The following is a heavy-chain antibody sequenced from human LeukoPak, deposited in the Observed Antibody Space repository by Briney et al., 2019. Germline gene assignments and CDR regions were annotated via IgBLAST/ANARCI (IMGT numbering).Heavy chain of an antibody. CDR1: GYTFTSYY. CDR2: INPSGGST. Sequence: ASVKVSCKASGYTFTSYYMHWVRQAPGQGLEWMGIINPSGGSTSYAQKFQGRVTMTEDTSTDTAYMELSSLRSEDTAVYYCATAAEVSIPIYAFDIWGQGTMVTVSS. CDR3: ATAAEVSIPIYAFDI. D-gene: IGHD2-2*02. J-gene: IGHJ3*02. V-gene: IGHV1-46*01.